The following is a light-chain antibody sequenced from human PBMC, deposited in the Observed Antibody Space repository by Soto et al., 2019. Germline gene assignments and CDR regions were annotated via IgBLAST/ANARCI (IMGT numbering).Light chain of an antibody. CDR1: QDISNY. CDR2: DAS. CDR3: QQYDNLPRLT. J-gene: IGKJ4*01. Sequence: DLQMTQSPSSLSASVGDRVTITCQASQDISNYLNWYQQKPGKAPKLLIYDASNLETGVPSRFSGSGSGTDFTFTISSLQAEDIATYYCQQYDNLPRLTFGGGTKVEIK. V-gene: IGKV1-33*01.